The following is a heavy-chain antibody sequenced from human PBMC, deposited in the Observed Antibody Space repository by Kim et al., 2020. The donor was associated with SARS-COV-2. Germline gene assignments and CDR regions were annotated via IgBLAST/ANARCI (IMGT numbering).Heavy chain of an antibody. CDR3: TTGGFRWLQPFDY. D-gene: IGHD5-12*01. J-gene: IGHJ4*02. Sequence: GGSLRLSCAASGFIFSNAWMSWVRQAPGKGLEWVGRIKSKTDGGTTDYAAPVRGRFAISRDDSKTTLYLQMNSLKTEDTAVYYCTTGGFRWLQPFDYWGQGTLVTVSS. V-gene: IGHV3-15*01. CDR1: GFIFSNAW. CDR2: IKSKTDGGTT.